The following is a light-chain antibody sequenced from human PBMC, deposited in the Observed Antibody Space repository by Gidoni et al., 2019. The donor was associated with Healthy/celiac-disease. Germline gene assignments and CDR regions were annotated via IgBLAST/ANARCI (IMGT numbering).Light chain of an antibody. CDR3: QAWDSSTVV. CDR1: KLGEKY. J-gene: IGLJ1*01. V-gene: IGLV3-1*01. CDR2: QDS. Sequence: SFQLTHTPLLSVSPGQTASITCAGDKLGEKYACWYQQKPGQSPVLVIYQDSKRPSGIPERFSGSNSGNTATLTISGTQAMDEADYYCQAWDSSTVVFGTGTKVTVL.